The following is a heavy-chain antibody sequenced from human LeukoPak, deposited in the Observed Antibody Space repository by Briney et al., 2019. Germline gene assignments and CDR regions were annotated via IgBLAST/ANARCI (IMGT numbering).Heavy chain of an antibody. CDR1: GFTFSSYS. J-gene: IGHJ4*02. CDR2: ISSSSSYI. CDR3: ARVVAGTGLLDY. Sequence: GSLRLSCAASGFTFSSYSMNWVRQAPGKGLEWVSSISSSSSYIYYADSVKGRFTISRDNAKNSLYLQMNSLRAEDTAVYYCARVVAGTGLLDYWGQGTLVTVFS. V-gene: IGHV3-21*01. D-gene: IGHD6-19*01.